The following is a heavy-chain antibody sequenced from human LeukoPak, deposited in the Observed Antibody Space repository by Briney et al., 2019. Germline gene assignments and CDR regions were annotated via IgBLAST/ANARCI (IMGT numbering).Heavy chain of an antibody. D-gene: IGHD1-26*01. J-gene: IGHJ4*02. V-gene: IGHV5-51*01. Sequence: PGESLKISCKGSGYSFTSYWIGWVRQMPGKGLEWMGIIYPGDSDTRYSPSFLGQVTISADKSTGTAYLQWSTLKASDTAMYYCARQGRVGYPYSYFDFWGQGTLVTVSS. CDR3: ARQGRVGYPYSYFDF. CDR1: GYSFTSYW. CDR2: IYPGDSDT.